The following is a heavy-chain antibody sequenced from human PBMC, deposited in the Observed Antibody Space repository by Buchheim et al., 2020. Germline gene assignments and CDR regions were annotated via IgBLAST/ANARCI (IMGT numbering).Heavy chain of an antibody. CDR2: IKQDGSEK. CDR3: ARIVSHGTDY. V-gene: IGHV3-7*03. CDR1: GFTFSNFW. Sequence: EVQLVESGGGLVQPGGSLRLSCAASGFTFSNFWMGWVRPAPGKGLEWVATIKQDGSEKSYVESVKGRFTISRDNAKNSVFVQMNSLRAEDTAMYYCARIVSHGTDYCGQGTL. J-gene: IGHJ4*02. D-gene: IGHD1-1*01.